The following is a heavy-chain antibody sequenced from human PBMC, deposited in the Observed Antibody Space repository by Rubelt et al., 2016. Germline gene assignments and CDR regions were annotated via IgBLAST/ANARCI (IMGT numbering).Heavy chain of an antibody. D-gene: IGHD6-19*01. V-gene: IGHV4-34*01. CDR3: ARVSGWYRAPGQDFDY. Sequence: QVQLQQWGAGLLKPSETLSLTCAVYGGSFSGYYWSWIRQPPGKGLEWIGEINHSGSTNYNPSLKSRVTISVDTSRNQFSLKLSSVTAADTALYYCARVSGWYRAPGQDFDYWGQGTLVTVSS. CDR2: INHSGST. J-gene: IGHJ4*02. CDR1: GGSFSGYY.